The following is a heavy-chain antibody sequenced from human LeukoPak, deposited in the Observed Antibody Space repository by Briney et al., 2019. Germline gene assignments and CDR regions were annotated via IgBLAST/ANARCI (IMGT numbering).Heavy chain of an antibody. J-gene: IGHJ4*02. CDR1: GFTFSSYW. Sequence: PGGSLRLSCAASGFTFSSYWMSWVRQAPGKGLEWVALISSDGSDKKYADSVKGRFTMSRDNSKNTLYLQIHSLRVEDTAVYYCARDYPADHWGQGTLVTVSS. CDR2: ISSDGSDK. CDR3: ARDYPADH. V-gene: IGHV3-30-3*01.